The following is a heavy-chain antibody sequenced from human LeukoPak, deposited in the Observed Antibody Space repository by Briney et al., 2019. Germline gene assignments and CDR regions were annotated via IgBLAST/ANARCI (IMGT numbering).Heavy chain of an antibody. CDR1: GGSISSYY. Sequence: PSETLSLTCTVSGGSISSYYWSWIRQPPGKGLEWIGYIYYSGSTNYNPSLKSRVTISVDTSKNQFSLKLSSVTAADTAVYYCARQVPQFFDYWGQGTLVTVSS. J-gene: IGHJ4*02. CDR2: IYYSGST. CDR3: ARQVPQFFDY. V-gene: IGHV4-59*08.